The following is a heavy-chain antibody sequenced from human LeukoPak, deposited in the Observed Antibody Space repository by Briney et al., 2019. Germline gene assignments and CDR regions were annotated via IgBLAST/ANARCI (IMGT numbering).Heavy chain of an antibody. V-gene: IGHV3-23*01. D-gene: IGHD3-10*01. J-gene: IGHJ4*02. CDR1: GFTFSSYA. CDR2: ISGSGGST. Sequence: PGGSLRLSCAASGFTFSSYAMSWVRQAPGKGLEWVSAISGSGGSTYYADSVKGRFTISRDNSKNTLYLQMNSLRAEDTAVYYCAKDQVNYYGSGSNYWGQGTLATVSS. CDR3: AKDQVNYYGSGSNY.